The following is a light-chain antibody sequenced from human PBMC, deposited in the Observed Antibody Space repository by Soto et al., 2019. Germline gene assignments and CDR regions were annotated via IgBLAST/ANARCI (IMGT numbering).Light chain of an antibody. V-gene: IGKV1-39*01. CDR2: AAS. CDR3: QHSTTWT. Sequence: DIQMTQSPSSLSASVGDRFTITCRASQGISTYLKWYQQKPGKAPKLLIYAASSLQSGVTSRFSGSGSETDFTLTISSPQPEDFATYSCQHSTTWTFGQGTKVDIK. J-gene: IGKJ1*01. CDR1: QGISTY.